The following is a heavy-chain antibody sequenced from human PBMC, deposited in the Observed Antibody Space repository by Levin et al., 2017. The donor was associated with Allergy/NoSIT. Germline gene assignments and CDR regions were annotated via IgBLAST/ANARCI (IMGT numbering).Heavy chain of an antibody. CDR1: GFTFSSSS. D-gene: IGHD6-13*01. CDR2: ISSSSSYI. Sequence: LSLTCAASGFTFSSSSMNWVRQAPGKGLEWVSSISSSSSYIYYADSVKGRFTISRDNAKNSLYLQMNSLRAEDTAVYYCASAGYSSSWYLISWGQGTLVTVSS. V-gene: IGHV3-21*01. J-gene: IGHJ5*02. CDR3: ASAGYSSSWYLIS.